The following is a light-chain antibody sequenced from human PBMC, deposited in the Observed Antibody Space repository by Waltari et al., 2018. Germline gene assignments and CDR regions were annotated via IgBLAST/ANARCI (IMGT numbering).Light chain of an antibody. J-gene: IGKJ2*01. V-gene: IGKV2-28*01. CDR2: ETS. CDR1: QSLVFSNGNNY. CDR3: MQALQAPYT. Sequence: EIVVTQSPLSLPVTPGEPASIPCRFSQSLVFSNGNNYLDWYLQKPGQSPQLLIYETSNRASGVPDRFSGSGSGTDFTLKISRVETEDVGIYYCMQALQAPYTFGQGTKLEIK.